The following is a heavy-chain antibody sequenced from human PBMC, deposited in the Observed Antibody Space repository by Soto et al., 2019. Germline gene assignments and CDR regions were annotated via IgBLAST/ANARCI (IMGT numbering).Heavy chain of an antibody. D-gene: IGHD6-6*01. Sequence: GASVKVSCKASGGTFSSYAISWVRQAPGQGLEWMGVIIPIFGTANYAQKYQGRVTITADESTSTAYMELSSLRSEDMAVYYCARYEYSSWYYYGIYVWGQWITVTVSS. V-gene: IGHV1-69*13. CDR2: IIPIFGTA. CDR1: GGTFSSYA. CDR3: ARYEYSSWYYYGIYV. J-gene: IGHJ6*02.